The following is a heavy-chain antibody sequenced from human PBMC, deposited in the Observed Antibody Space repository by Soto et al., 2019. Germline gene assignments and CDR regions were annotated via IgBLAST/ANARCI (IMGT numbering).Heavy chain of an antibody. CDR3: ARSCVDTVATGIDV. D-gene: IGHD5-12*01. V-gene: IGHV1-8*01. CDR1: GYTFTSYD. Sequence: ASVKVSCKASGYTFTSYDINWVRQATGQGLEWMGWMNPNSGNTGYAQKFQGRVTMTRNTSISTAYMELSSLRSEDTAVYYCARSCVDTVATGIDVWGQGTTVTVSS. J-gene: IGHJ6*02. CDR2: MNPNSGNT.